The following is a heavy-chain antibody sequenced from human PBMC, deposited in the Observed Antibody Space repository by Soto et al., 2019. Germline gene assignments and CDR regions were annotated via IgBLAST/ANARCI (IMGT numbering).Heavy chain of an antibody. CDR1: GFTFRSFT. CDR2: ISSNSAYI. CDR3: TRDASRDSSARAWFDP. Sequence: GGSLRLSCAASGFTFRSFTMNWVRQAPGKGLGWVSTISSNSAYIYYTDALRGRFTISRDNAKNSLHLQMNSLRAEDTAVYYCTRDASRDSSARAWFDPWGPGTLVSVSS. J-gene: IGHJ5*02. D-gene: IGHD6-13*01. V-gene: IGHV3-21*01.